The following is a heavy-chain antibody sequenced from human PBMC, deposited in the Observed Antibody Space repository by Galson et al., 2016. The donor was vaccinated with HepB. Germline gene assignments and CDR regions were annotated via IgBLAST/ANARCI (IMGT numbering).Heavy chain of an antibody. D-gene: IGHD3-10*01. CDR1: GGSISSGGYY. J-gene: IGHJ6*01. Sequence: TLSLTCTVSGGSISSGGYYWSWIRQHPGKGLEWIGYIHYNGNTYYNPSLKSRVIISIDTSKKQFSLKLSSVTAADTAVYLCARADYYGSGRDYYGMDVWGQGTTVTVSS. V-gene: IGHV4-31*03. CDR3: ARADYYGSGRDYYGMDV. CDR2: IHYNGNT.